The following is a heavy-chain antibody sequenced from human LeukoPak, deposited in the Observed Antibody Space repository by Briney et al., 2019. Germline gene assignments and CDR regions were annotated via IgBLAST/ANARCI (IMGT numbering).Heavy chain of an antibody. V-gene: IGHV4-59*01. CDR1: GGSINSYY. CDR2: IYYSGRT. Sequence: SETLSLTCTVSGGSINSYYWSWIRQPPGKGLEWIGYIYYSGRTNYNPSLKSRVTISVDTSKNQFSLKLSSVTAADTAVYFCARVYYGRTYDYWYFDLWGRGTLVTVSS. D-gene: IGHD3-10*01. CDR3: ARVYYGRTYDYWYFDL. J-gene: IGHJ2*01.